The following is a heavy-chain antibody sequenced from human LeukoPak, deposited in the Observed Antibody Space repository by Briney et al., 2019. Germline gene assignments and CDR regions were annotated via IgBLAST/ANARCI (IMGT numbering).Heavy chain of an antibody. V-gene: IGHV1-24*01. CDR2: FDPEDGET. J-gene: IGHJ4*02. D-gene: IGHD6-19*01. CDR3: ATLAVASTLDSDY. CDR1: GYTLTELS. Sequence: ASVKVSCTVSGYTLTELSMHWVRQAPGKGLVWMGGFDPEDGETIYAQKFQGRVTMTEDTSTDTAYMELSSLRSEDTAVYYCATLAVASTLDSDYWGQGTLVTVSS.